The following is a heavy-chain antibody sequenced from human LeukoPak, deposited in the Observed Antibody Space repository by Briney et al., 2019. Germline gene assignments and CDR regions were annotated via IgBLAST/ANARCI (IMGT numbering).Heavy chain of an antibody. D-gene: IGHD3-10*01. CDR2: IRFDGSNK. J-gene: IGHJ4*02. CDR3: AKANGYGSGSYYARFYFDY. V-gene: IGHV3-30*02. CDR1: GFTFSNYG. Sequence: GGSLRLSCAASGFTFSNYGMHWVRQAPGKGLEWVTFIRFDGSNKYYADSVKGRFTISRDNAKNSLYLQMNSLRAEDTALYYCAKANGYGSGSYYARFYFDYWGQGTLVTVSS.